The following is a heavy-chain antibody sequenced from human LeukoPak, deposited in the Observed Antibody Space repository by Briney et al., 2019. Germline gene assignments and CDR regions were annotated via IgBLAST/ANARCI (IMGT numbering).Heavy chain of an antibody. Sequence: SETLSLTCTVSGGSISSSSYYWGWIRQPPGKGLEWIGSIYYSGSTYYNPSLKSRVTISVDTSKNQFSLKLSSVTAADTAVYYCARESASAYYGSGGNWFDPWGQGTLVTVSS. V-gene: IGHV4-39*07. CDR3: ARESASAYYGSGGNWFDP. CDR2: IYYSGST. J-gene: IGHJ5*02. CDR1: GGSISSSSYY. D-gene: IGHD3-10*01.